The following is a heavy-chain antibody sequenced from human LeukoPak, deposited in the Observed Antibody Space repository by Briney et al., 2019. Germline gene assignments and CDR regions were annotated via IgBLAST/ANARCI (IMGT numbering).Heavy chain of an antibody. CDR1: GGSISSDY. CDR2: IYYNGNT. J-gene: IGHJ3*02. CDR3: AKGGWSLDI. V-gene: IGHV4-59*03. Sequence: PSETLSLTCTVSGGSISSDYWSWIRQSPGKGLEWIGYIYYNGNTDYNPSLRSRLTMSVDTSKNQFSLKLTSVTAADTALYYCAKGGWSLDIWGQGTMVTVSS. D-gene: IGHD6-19*01.